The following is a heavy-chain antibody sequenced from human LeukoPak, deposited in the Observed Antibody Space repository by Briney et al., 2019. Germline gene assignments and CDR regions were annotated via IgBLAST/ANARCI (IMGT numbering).Heavy chain of an antibody. D-gene: IGHD3-22*01. Sequence: SETLSLTCAVYGGSLSGYYWTWIRQPPGKGLEWIGNIYYGENTYYNPSLKSRVTISIDTSKNQFYLKLSSLTAADTAVYFCARRDDSSGYHKIFDYWGPGTLVTVSS. CDR2: IYYGENT. V-gene: IGHV4-34*01. CDR3: ARRDDSSGYHKIFDY. CDR1: GGSLSGYY. J-gene: IGHJ4*02.